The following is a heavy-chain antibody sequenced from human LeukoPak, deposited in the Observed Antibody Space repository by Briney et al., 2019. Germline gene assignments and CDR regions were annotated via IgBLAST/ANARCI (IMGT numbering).Heavy chain of an antibody. J-gene: IGHJ4*02. CDR3: ARLAVFSAYYDFWSGTYYFDY. V-gene: IGHV4-39*01. D-gene: IGHD3-3*01. CDR2: IYYSGST. CDR1: GGSISSSSYY. Sequence: NPSKTLSLTCTVSGGSISSSSYYWGWIRQPPGKGLEWIVSIYYSGSTYYNPSLKSRVTISVDTSKNQFSLKLSSVTAADTAVYYCARLAVFSAYYDFWSGTYYFDYWGQGTLVTVSS.